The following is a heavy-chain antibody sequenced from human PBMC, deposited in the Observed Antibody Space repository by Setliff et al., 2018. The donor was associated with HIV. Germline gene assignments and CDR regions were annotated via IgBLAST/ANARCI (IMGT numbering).Heavy chain of an antibody. CDR1: GGTFSNYG. J-gene: IGHJ5*02. CDR2: IIPISGTA. Sequence: SVKVSCKASGGTFSNYGMSWVRQAPGQGLEWMGGIIPISGTANYAQKFQGRVTITTDESTSTAYMELSGLRSEDTAVYYCARDFGGYCSSMSCPGLFDPWGQGTLVTVSS. V-gene: IGHV1-69*05. D-gene: IGHD2-2*01. CDR3: ARDFGGYCSSMSCPGLFDP.